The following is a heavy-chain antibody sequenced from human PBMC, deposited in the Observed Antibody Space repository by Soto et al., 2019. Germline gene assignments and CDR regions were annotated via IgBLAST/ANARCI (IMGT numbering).Heavy chain of an antibody. CDR3: AKQRYSYGYAH. J-gene: IGHJ4*02. Sequence: GGSLRLSCAAYGLTLNSYAMSWVRQAPGKGLEWVSAISGNGAGTYYADSVKGRFTISRDNSKNTLYLQMNSLRAEDTAVYYCAKQRYSYGYAHWGKGTLVTVSS. CDR2: ISGNGAGT. CDR1: GLTLNSYA. V-gene: IGHV3-23*01. D-gene: IGHD5-18*01.